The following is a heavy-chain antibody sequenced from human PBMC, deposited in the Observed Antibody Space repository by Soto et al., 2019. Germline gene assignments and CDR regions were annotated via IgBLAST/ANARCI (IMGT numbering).Heavy chain of an antibody. D-gene: IGHD3-22*01. V-gene: IGHV3-30-3*01. J-gene: IGHJ4*02. CDR2: ISYDGSNK. Sequence: PGGSLRLSCAASGFTFSSYAMHWVRQAPGKGLEWVAVISYDGSNKYYADSVKGRFTISRDNSKNTLYLQMNSLRAEDTAVYYCASETRPSMIVVVTGQFDYWGQGTLVTVSS. CDR1: GFTFSSYA. CDR3: ASETRPSMIVVVTGQFDY.